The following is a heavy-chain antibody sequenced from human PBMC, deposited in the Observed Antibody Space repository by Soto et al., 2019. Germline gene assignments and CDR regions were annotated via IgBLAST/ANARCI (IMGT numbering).Heavy chain of an antibody. CDR3: ASANKGTSYLY. D-gene: IGHD3-10*01. CDR1: GGSISSGGSS. J-gene: IGHJ4*02. CDR2: IYHSGST. V-gene: IGHV4-30-2*01. Sequence: QLQLQESGSGLAKPSQTLSLTCAVSGGSISSGGSSWSWIRQPPGKGLEWIGYIYHSGSTYYNPYLKSRVTISVDRSKNQFSLKLSSVTAADTAVYYCASANKGTSYLYWGQGTLVTVSS.